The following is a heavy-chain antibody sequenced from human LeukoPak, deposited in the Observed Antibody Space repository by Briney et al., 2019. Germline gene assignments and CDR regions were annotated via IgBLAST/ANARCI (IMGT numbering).Heavy chain of an antibody. CDR3: AKVSTYGDDYHDAFDI. J-gene: IGHJ3*02. V-gene: IGHV3-23*01. Sequence: GGSLGLSCAASGFTFSSYAMSWVRQAPGKGLEWVSAISGSGGTTYYAGSVKGRFTISRDNSKSTLSLQMNSLRAEDTAVYYCAKVSTYGDDYHDAFDIWGQGTMVTVFS. CDR1: GFTFSSYA. CDR2: ISGSGGTT. D-gene: IGHD4-17*01.